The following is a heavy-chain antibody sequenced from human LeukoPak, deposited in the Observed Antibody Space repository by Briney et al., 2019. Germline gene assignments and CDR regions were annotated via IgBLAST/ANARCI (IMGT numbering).Heavy chain of an antibody. Sequence: GGSLRLSCAASGFTFSSYAMSWVRQAPGKGLEWVSAISGSGGNTYYADSVKGRFTISKDNSKNTVYLQMSSLRVDDTAVYYCAKAASSSWPSYYYGMDVWGQGTTVTVSS. V-gene: IGHV3-23*01. CDR2: ISGSGGNT. J-gene: IGHJ6*02. D-gene: IGHD6-13*01. CDR3: AKAASSSWPSYYYGMDV. CDR1: GFTFSSYA.